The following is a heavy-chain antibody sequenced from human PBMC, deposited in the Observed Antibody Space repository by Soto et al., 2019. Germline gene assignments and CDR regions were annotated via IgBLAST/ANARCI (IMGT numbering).Heavy chain of an antibody. J-gene: IGHJ5*02. Sequence: QLQLQESGPGLVKPSETLSLTCTVSGGSISSSSYYWGWIRQPPGKGLEWIGSIYYSGSTYYNPSLKSRVTISVDTSKNQFSLKLSSVTAADTAVYYCARPATYNWNYVGWFDPWGQGTLVTVSS. CDR2: IYYSGST. D-gene: IGHD1-7*01. V-gene: IGHV4-39*01. CDR3: ARPATYNWNYVGWFDP. CDR1: GGSISSSSYY.